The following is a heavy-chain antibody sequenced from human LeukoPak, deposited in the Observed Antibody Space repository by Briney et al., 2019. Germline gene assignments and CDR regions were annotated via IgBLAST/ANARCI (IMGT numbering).Heavy chain of an antibody. CDR3: AKRKLVLYYFDY. CDR1: GFTFSDYY. D-gene: IGHD4/OR15-4a*01. Sequence: GGSLRLSCAASGFTFSDYYMSWIRQAPGKGLEWVSAISGSGGSTYYADSVKGRFTISRDNSKNTLYLQMNSLRAEDTAVYYCAKRKLVLYYFDYWGQGTLVTVSS. V-gene: IGHV3-23*01. J-gene: IGHJ4*02. CDR2: ISGSGGST.